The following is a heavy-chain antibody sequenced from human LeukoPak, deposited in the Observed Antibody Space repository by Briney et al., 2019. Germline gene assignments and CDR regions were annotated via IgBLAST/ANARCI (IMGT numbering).Heavy chain of an antibody. CDR2: INPNSGGT. J-gene: IGHJ4*02. CDR1: GYTFTGYY. CDR3: ARVFSRGYSYGPQNYYSDY. Sequence: ASVKVSCKASGYTFTGYYMHWVRQAPGQGLEWMGWINPNSGGTNYAQKFQGRVTMTRDTSISTAYMELSRLRSDDTAVYYCARVFSRGYSYGPQNYYSDYWGQGTLVTVSS. D-gene: IGHD5-18*01. V-gene: IGHV1-2*02.